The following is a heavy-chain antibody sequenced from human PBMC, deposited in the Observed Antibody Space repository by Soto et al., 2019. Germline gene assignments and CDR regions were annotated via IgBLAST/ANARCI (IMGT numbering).Heavy chain of an antibody. V-gene: IGHV3-30*18. D-gene: IGHD6-19*01. CDR3: AKDFGIAVAPDY. J-gene: IGHJ4*02. CDR2: ISYDGSNK. Sequence: QVQLVESGGGVVQPGRSLRLSCAASGFTFSSYGMHWVRQAPGKGLEWVAVISYDGSNKYYADSVKGRFTISRDNSKNTLYLQMNSLRAEDTAVYYCAKDFGIAVAPDYWGQGTLVTVSS. CDR1: GFTFSSYG.